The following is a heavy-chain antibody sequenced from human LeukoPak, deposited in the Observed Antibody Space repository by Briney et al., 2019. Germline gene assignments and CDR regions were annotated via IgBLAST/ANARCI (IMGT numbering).Heavy chain of an antibody. CDR3: ARSTYYDFWSGLVYYMDV. CDR1: GGSISSYY. CDR2: IYYSGST. Sequence: SETLSLTCTVSGGSISSYYWSWTRQPPGKGLEWIGYIYYSGSTNYNPSLKSRVTISVDASKNQFSLKLSSVTAADTAVYYCARSTYYDFWSGLVYYMDVWGKGTTVTVSS. D-gene: IGHD3-3*01. V-gene: IGHV4-59*01. J-gene: IGHJ6*03.